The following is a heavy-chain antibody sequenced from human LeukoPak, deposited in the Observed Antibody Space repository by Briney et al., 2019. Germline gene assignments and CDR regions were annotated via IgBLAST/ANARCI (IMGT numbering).Heavy chain of an antibody. CDR2: IRYDGSNK. CDR1: GFTFSSYG. Sequence: GGSLRLSCAASGFTFSSYGMHWVRQAPGKGLEWVAFIRYDGSNKYYADSVKGRFTISRDNSKNTLYLQTNSLRAEDTAVYYCATYLGIAVAGSGSGATQAWGQGTLVTVSS. J-gene: IGHJ5*02. D-gene: IGHD6-19*01. V-gene: IGHV3-30*02. CDR3: ATYLGIAVAGSGSGATQA.